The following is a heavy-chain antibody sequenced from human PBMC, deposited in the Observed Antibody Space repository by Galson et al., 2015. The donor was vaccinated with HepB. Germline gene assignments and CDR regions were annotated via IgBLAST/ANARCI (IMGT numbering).Heavy chain of an antibody. CDR3: ARNGYSYGVGYYGMDV. CDR2: IYYSGST. V-gene: IGHV4-39*01. D-gene: IGHD5-18*01. CDR1: GGSISSSSYY. Sequence: ETLSLTCTVSGGSISSSSYYWGWIRQPPGKGLEWIGSIYYSGSTYYNPSLKSRVTISVDTSKNQFSLKLSSVTAADTAVYYCARNGYSYGVGYYGMDVWGQGTTVTVSS. J-gene: IGHJ6*02.